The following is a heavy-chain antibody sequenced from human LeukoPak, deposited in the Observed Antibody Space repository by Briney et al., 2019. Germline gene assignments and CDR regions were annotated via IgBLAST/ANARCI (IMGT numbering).Heavy chain of an antibody. CDR3: ATTLTNYCSSTSCYADH. V-gene: IGHV5-51*01. D-gene: IGHD2-2*01. Sequence: GESPKISCKVAEYTFTNYWIGWVRQMPGKGLEWVGIIYLRDSDARYRPSFQDQVTISADKSTRTAYLQWSSLKASDSAMYYCATTLTNYCSSTSCYADHWGQGTLVTVSS. J-gene: IGHJ4*01. CDR1: EYTFTNYW. CDR2: IYLRDSDA.